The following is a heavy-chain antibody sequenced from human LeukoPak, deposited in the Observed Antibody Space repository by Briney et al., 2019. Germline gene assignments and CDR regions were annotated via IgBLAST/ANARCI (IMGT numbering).Heavy chain of an antibody. CDR3: ARRAYSVPYAFEI. V-gene: IGHV4-39*01. D-gene: IGHD2-21*01. CDR1: GGSISSSLDF. CDR2: LFYSGST. Sequence: SETLSLTCTVSGGSISSSLDFWGWIRQPPGKGLEWIGTLFYSGSTKYHPSLSSRVNIYAVTSKSQFSLKMTSVTAADTAVYYCARRAYSVPYAFEIWGQGTMVTVS. J-gene: IGHJ3*02.